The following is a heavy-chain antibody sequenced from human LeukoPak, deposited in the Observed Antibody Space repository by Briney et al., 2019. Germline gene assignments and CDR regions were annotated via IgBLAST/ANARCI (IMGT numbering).Heavy chain of an antibody. J-gene: IGHJ4*02. V-gene: IGHV1-8*01. CDR3: ARYYYGSGSYDPRFDY. Sequence: ASVKVSCKASGYTFTSYDINWVRQATGQGLEWMGWMNPNSGNTGFAQKFQGRVTMTRNTSISTAYMELSSLRSEDTAVYYCARYYYGSGSYDPRFDYWGQGTLVTVSS. D-gene: IGHD3-10*01. CDR2: MNPNSGNT. CDR1: GYTFTSYD.